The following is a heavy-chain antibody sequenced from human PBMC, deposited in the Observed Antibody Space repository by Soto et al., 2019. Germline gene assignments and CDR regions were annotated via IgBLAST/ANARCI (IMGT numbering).Heavy chain of an antibody. CDR1: GYKFKSYW. CDR3: ARRVGGLQHLDY. Sequence: PGESLKISCXGSGYKFKSYWIAWVRQMPGKGLEWMGVIHPSDSDTTYSPSFQGHVTFSVDKSNSTAYVQWSSLKASDTAMYFCARRVGGLQHLDYWGQGTLVTV. CDR2: IHPSDSDT. V-gene: IGHV5-51*01. J-gene: IGHJ4*02. D-gene: IGHD1-26*01.